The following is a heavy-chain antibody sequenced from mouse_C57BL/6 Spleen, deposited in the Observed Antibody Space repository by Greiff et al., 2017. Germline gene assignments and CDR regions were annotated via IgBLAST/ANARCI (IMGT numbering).Heavy chain of an antibody. V-gene: IGHV1-64*01. CDR1: GYTFTSYW. CDR2: IHPNSGST. J-gene: IGHJ2*01. D-gene: IGHD2-3*01. CDR3: ARDYDGYLFDY. Sequence: QVQLQQPGAELVKPGASVKLSCKASGYTFTSYWMHWVKQRPGQGLEWIGMIHPNSGSTNYNEKFKSKATLTVDKSSSTAYMQLSRLTSEDSAVYYCARDYDGYLFDYWGQGTTLTVSS.